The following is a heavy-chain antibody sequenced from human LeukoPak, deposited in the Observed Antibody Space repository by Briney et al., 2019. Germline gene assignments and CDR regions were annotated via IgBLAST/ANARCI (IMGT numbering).Heavy chain of an antibody. J-gene: IGHJ4*02. D-gene: IGHD1-26*01. Sequence: GESLKISCKGSGYSFTSYWIGWVRQMPGKGLEWMGIICPGDSDTRYSPSFQGQVTISADKSISTAYLQWSSLKASDTAMNYCARHGPPIVGALDYWGQGTLVTVSS. V-gene: IGHV5-51*01. CDR2: ICPGDSDT. CDR3: ARHGPPIVGALDY. CDR1: GYSFTSYW.